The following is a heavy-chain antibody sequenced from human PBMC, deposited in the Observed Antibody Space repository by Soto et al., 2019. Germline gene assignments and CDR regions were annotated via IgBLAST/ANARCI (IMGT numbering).Heavy chain of an antibody. J-gene: IGHJ5*02. V-gene: IGHV3-21*01. CDR3: ARGEVVAASSFNWFDP. Sequence: EVQLVESGGGLVKPGGSLSLSCAASGFTFGSYSMNWVPQPPGKGLEWASSISSSSSYIYYADSVKGRFTISRDNAKNSLYLQMNSLRAEDTAVYYCARGEVVAASSFNWFDPWGQGTLVTVSS. D-gene: IGHD2-15*01. CDR1: GFTFGSYS. CDR2: ISSSSSYI.